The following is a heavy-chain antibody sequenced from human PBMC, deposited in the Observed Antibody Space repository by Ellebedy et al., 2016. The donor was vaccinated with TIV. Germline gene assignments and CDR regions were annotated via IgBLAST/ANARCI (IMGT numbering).Heavy chain of an antibody. CDR1: GGTFSSYA. D-gene: IGHD1-26*01. V-gene: IGHV1-69*13. Sequence: SVKVSXXASGGTFSSYAISWVRQAPGQGLEWMGGIIPIFGTANYAQKFQGRVTITADESTSTAYMELSSLRSEDTAVYYCARDSIVGATGDYWGQGTLVTVSS. CDR3: ARDSIVGATGDY. CDR2: IIPIFGTA. J-gene: IGHJ4*02.